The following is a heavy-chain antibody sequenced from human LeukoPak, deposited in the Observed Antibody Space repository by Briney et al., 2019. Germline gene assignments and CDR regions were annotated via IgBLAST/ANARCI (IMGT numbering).Heavy chain of an antibody. CDR3: ARDLYTSGSSHYYYYMAV. CDR2: IYTSGST. J-gene: IGHJ6*03. V-gene: IGHV4-4*07. CDR1: GGSISSYY. Sequence: PSETLSLTCTVSGGSISSYYWSWIRQPAGKGLEWIGRIYTSGSTNYNPSLKSRVTVSVDKSENQFSLKLSSVTAADTAVYYCARDLYTSGSSHYYYYMAVWGNGTTVTVSS. D-gene: IGHD3-10*01.